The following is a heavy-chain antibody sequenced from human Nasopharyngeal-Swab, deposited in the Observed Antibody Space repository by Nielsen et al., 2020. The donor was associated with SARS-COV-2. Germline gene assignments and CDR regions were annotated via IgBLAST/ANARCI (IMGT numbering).Heavy chain of an antibody. Sequence: SPKTPRSASGFTFDDYAMHWVRQIPGKGLEWVVHFSWNGIVGYPNSVKGRFTVSRDKAKNLLYLQMNNLRPEDSALYYCAKYLTRGEFVTSTAFDIWGQGTVVTVSS. CDR2: FSWNGIV. D-gene: IGHD3-10*01. CDR3: AKYLTRGEFVTSTAFDI. J-gene: IGHJ3*02. CDR1: GFTFDDYA. V-gene: IGHV3-9*01.